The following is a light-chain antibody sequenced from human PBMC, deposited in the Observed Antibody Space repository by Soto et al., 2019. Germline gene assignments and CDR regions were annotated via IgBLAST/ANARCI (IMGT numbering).Light chain of an antibody. Sequence: EVVMTQSPATLSVSVGERPTLTCRASQSVSSNLAWYQQKPGQAPRVLMYGTSTRATGIPARFSGSGSGTECTRAIGGLRSEDFAVYYCQQHNSWPLTFGGGTKVEIK. J-gene: IGKJ4*01. CDR3: QQHNSWPLT. CDR2: GTS. V-gene: IGKV3-15*01. CDR1: QSVSSN.